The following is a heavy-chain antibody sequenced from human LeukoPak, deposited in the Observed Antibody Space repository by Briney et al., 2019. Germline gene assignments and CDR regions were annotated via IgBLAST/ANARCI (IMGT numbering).Heavy chain of an antibody. Sequence: SGGSLRLSCAASGFTFSSYGMHWVRQAPGKGLEWVAFIRYDGSNKYYADSVKGRFTISRDNSKNTLYLQMNSLRGEDAAVYYCAKRLSNGWWPEYFQHWGQGTLVTVSS. D-gene: IGHD6-19*01. J-gene: IGHJ1*01. V-gene: IGHV3-30*02. CDR3: AKRLSNGWWPEYFQH. CDR1: GFTFSSYG. CDR2: IRYDGSNK.